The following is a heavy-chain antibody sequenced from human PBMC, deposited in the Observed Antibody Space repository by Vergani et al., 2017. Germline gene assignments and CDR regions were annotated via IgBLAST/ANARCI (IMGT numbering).Heavy chain of an antibody. D-gene: IGHD6-19*01. V-gene: IGHV5-10-1*01. CDR2: IDPSDSYT. CDR1: GYSFTSYW. CDR3: ARQVAVAGKWWGPYYYYGMDV. Sequence: VQLVQSGAEVKKPGESLRISFKGSGYSFTSYWISWVRQMPGKGLEWMGRIDPSDSYTNYSPSFQGHVPITADKSVSTAYLPWSSLKASDTAMYYCARQVAVAGKWWGPYYYYGMDVWGQGTTVTVSS. J-gene: IGHJ6*02.